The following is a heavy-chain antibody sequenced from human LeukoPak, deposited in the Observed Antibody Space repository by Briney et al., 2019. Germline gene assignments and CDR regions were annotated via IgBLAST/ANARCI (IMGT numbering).Heavy chain of an antibody. Sequence: GGSLRLSCAASGFTFSSFAMNWVRQAPGKGLEWVSYISSSGSTIYYADSVKGRFTISRDNAKNSLYLQMNSLRAEDTAVYYCARGGYYDSSGYYYYGMDVWGQGTTVTVSS. J-gene: IGHJ6*02. V-gene: IGHV3-48*03. CDR1: GFTFSSFA. D-gene: IGHD3-22*01. CDR3: ARGGYYDSSGYYYYGMDV. CDR2: ISSSGSTI.